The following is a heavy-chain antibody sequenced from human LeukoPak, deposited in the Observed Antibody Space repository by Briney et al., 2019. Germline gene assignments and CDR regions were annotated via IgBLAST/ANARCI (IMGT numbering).Heavy chain of an antibody. Sequence: TGGSLRLSCAASGFTFSDYYMSWISQAPGKGLEWVSYISSSGSTIYYSDSVKGRFTISRDSAKNSLYLQMNSLRAEDTAVYYCARGGGYSYPFDYWGQGTLVTVSS. CDR1: GFTFSDYY. CDR3: ARGGGYSYPFDY. CDR2: ISSSGSTI. J-gene: IGHJ4*02. D-gene: IGHD5-18*01. V-gene: IGHV3-11*04.